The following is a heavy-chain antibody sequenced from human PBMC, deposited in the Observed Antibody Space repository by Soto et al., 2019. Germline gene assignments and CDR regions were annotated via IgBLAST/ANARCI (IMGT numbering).Heavy chain of an antibody. CDR3: AHKGGRGAAMDV. CDR2: IYWDGDE. D-gene: IGHD2-15*01. Sequence: QITVKESGPTLVKPTQTLRLTGTFSGFSVSTSGEGVDWIRQPPGMALQWLALIYWDGDERYSPFLQSRVPITKDTSKNQVVLTMTNMDPLDTATYYCAHKGGRGAAMDVWGQGTTVTVSS. J-gene: IGHJ6*02. V-gene: IGHV2-5*02. CDR1: GFSVSTSGEG.